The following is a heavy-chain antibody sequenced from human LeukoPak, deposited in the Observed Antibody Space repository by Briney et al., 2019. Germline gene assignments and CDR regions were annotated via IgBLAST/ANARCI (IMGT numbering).Heavy chain of an antibody. D-gene: IGHD5-12*01. CDR2: IYSGGST. CDR1: GFTVSSNY. Sequence: GGSLRLSCAASGFTVSSNYMSWVRQAPGKGLEWVSVIYSGGSTYYADSVKGRFTISRDNSKNTLYLQMNSLRAEDTAVYYCAADLSGYDDAFDIWGQGTMVTVSS. CDR3: AADLSGYDDAFDI. J-gene: IGHJ3*02. V-gene: IGHV3-66*01.